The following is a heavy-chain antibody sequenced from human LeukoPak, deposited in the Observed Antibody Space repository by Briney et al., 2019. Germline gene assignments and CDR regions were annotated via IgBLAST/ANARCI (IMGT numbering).Heavy chain of an antibody. J-gene: IGHJ4*02. CDR3: ARVPIAAAETGH. Sequence: GGSLSLSCAASGFTFSSYSMNWVRQAPGKGLEWVSSISSSSSYIYYADSVKGRFTISRDNAKNSLYLQMNSLRAEDTAVYYCARVPIAAAETGHWGQGTLVTVSS. CDR1: GFTFSSYS. CDR2: ISSSSSYI. D-gene: IGHD6-13*01. V-gene: IGHV3-21*01.